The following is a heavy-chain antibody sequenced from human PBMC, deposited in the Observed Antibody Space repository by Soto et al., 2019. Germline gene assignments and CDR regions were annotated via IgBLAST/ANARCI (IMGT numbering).Heavy chain of an antibody. Sequence: GGSLRLSCAASGFTFSSYAMSWVRQAPGKGLEWVSAISGSGGSTYYADSVKGRFTISRDNSKNTLYLQMNSLRAEDTAVYYCAKDLVNTGSGSYYEDYYYGMDVWGQGTTVTVSS. D-gene: IGHD1-26*01. CDR2: ISGSGGST. J-gene: IGHJ6*02. V-gene: IGHV3-23*01. CDR3: AKDLVNTGSGSYYEDYYYGMDV. CDR1: GFTFSSYA.